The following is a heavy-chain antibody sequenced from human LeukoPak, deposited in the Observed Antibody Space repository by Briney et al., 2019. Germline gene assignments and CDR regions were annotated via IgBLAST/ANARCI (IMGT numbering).Heavy chain of an antibody. CDR3: QSRYLEWLLEY. V-gene: IGHV4-30-2*01. D-gene: IGHD3-3*01. Sequence: TLSLTCAVSGGSISSGGYSWSWIRQPPGKGLEWIGYIYHSGSTYYNPSLKSRVTISVDRSKNQFSLRLSSVTAADTAVYYCQSRYLEWLLEYWGQGTLVTVSS. J-gene: IGHJ4*02. CDR1: GGSISSGGYS. CDR2: IYHSGST.